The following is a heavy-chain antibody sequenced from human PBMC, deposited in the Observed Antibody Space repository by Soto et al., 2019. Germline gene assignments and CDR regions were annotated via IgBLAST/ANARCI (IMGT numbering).Heavy chain of an antibody. CDR1: GFTFSSYA. V-gene: IGHV3-23*01. Sequence: EVQLLESGGGLVQPGGSLRLSCAASGFTFSSYAMSWVRQAPGKGLEWVAGITGSGSSRNYADSVKGRFTISRDNSKNTLYLQMNSLRAEDTAVYYCAKDRVRATVAGFDYWGQGTLVTVSS. CDR3: AKDRVRATVAGFDY. J-gene: IGHJ4*02. D-gene: IGHD6-19*01. CDR2: ITGSGSSR.